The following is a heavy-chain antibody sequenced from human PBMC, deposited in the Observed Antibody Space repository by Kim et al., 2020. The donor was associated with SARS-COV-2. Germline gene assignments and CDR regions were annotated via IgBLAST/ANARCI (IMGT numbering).Heavy chain of an antibody. J-gene: IGHJ6*03. D-gene: IGHD3-10*01. V-gene: IGHV3-30*04. Sequence: GGSLRLSCAASGFTFSSYAMHWVRQAPGKGLEWVAVISYDGSNKYYADSVKGRFTISRDNSKNTLYLQMNSLRAEDTAVYYCATPVGVRITMVRGNYYYMDVWGKGTTVTVSS. CDR2: ISYDGSNK. CDR1: GFTFSSYA. CDR3: ATPVGVRITMVRGNYYYMDV.